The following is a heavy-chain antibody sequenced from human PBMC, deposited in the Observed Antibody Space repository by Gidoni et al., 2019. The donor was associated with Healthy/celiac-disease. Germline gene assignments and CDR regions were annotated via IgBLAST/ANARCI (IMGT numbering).Heavy chain of an antibody. J-gene: IGHJ4*02. V-gene: IGHV4-61*02. CDR3: ARGSPGGSGYYYPY. Sequence: QVQLQESGPGLVKPSQTLSLTCTVSGGSISSGSYYWSWIRQPAGKGLEWIGRIYTSGSTNYNPSLKSRVTISVDTSKNQFSLKLSSVTAADTAVYYCARGSPGGSGYYYPYWGQGTLVTVSS. CDR2: IYTSGST. D-gene: IGHD3-22*01. CDR1: GGSISSGSYY.